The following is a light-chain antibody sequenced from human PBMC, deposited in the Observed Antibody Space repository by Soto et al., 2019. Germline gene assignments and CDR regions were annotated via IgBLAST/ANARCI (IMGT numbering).Light chain of an antibody. CDR1: QSVSSSY. CDR2: GAS. V-gene: IGKV3-20*01. J-gene: IGKJ2*01. CDR3: QQYGTSPYD. Sequence: EIVLTQSPGTLSLSPGERATLSCRASQSVSSSYLAWYQQKPGQAPRLLICGASSRATGIPDRFSGSGSGTDFTLTISRLEPEDFAVYYCQQYGTSPYDFGQGTKLEIK.